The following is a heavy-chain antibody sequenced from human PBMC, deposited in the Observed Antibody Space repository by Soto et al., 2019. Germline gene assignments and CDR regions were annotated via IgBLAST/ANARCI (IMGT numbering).Heavy chain of an antibody. CDR3: VRGRGRMNRCYFYS. D-gene: IGHD3-10*01. J-gene: IGHJ4*02. CDR1: GFKFDDFA. Sequence: VQMVESGGGLVKPGMALRLSCVTSGFKFDDFAMHWVRQGQGKGLEWVAGINWNSGDKDYGESAKGRFVISRDNGKRSLDLQMNSLRPEDTAVYYCVRGRGRMNRCYFYSWGRGTLVTVSP. CDR2: INWNSGDK. V-gene: IGHV3-9*01.